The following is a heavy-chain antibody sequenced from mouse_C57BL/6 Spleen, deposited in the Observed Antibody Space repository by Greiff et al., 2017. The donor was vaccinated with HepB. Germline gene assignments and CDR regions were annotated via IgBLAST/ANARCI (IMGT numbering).Heavy chain of an antibody. CDR1: GFTFSSYT. CDR3: ARHGGLRDFDV. CDR2: ISGGGGNT. V-gene: IGHV5-9*01. D-gene: IGHD2-2*01. J-gene: IGHJ1*03. Sequence: EVNLVESGGGLVKPGGSLKLSCAASGFTFSSYTMSWVRQTPEKRLEWVATISGGGGNTYYPDSVKGRFTISRDNAKNTLYLQMSSLRSEDTALYYCARHGGLRDFDVWGTGTTVTVSS.